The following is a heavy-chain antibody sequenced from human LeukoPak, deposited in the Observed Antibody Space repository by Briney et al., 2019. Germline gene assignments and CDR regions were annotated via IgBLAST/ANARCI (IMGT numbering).Heavy chain of an antibody. V-gene: IGHV3-7*01. D-gene: IGHD6-19*01. Sequence: GGSLRLSCAASGFTFSSYWMSWVRQAPGKGLEWVANIKQDGSEKYYVDSVKGRFTISRDNAKNSLYLQMNSVRAEDTAVYYCAREGVLRGYSSGWYYYYGMDVWGQGPTVTVPS. CDR1: GFTFSSYW. J-gene: IGHJ6*02. CDR3: AREGVLRGYSSGWYYYYGMDV. CDR2: IKQDGSEK.